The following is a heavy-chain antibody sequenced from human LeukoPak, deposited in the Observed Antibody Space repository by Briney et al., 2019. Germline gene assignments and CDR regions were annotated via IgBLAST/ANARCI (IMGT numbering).Heavy chain of an antibody. J-gene: IGHJ4*02. CDR1: GFTLSTYW. CDR2: INPDGRTT. CDR3: VGDLGGSDDY. V-gene: IGHV3-74*01. Sequence: GGSLRLSCAAAGFTLSTYWMHWVRHAPGKGLVWVSHINPDGRTTRYANSVTGRFTISRDNAKNTADLQMSSLRAEDTAVYYCVGDLGGSDDYWGQGTLVTVSS. D-gene: IGHD2-15*01.